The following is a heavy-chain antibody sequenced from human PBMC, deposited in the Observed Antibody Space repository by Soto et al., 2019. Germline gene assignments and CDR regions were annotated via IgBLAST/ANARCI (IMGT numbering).Heavy chain of an antibody. D-gene: IGHD6-19*01. CDR1: GGTFSSYA. CDR3: ARDSYGGGSGWYFDY. CDR2: IIPIFGTA. V-gene: IGHV1-69*06. J-gene: IGHJ4*02. Sequence: SVKVSCKASGGTFSSYAISWVRQAPGQGLEWMGGIIPIFGTANYAQKFQGRVTITADKSTSTAYMELSSLRSEDTAVYYCARDSYGGGSGWYFDYWGQGTLVTVSS.